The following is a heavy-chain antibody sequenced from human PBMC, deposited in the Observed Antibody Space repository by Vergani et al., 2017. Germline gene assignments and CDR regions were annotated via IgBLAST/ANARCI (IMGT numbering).Heavy chain of an antibody. Sequence: QVQLQESGPGLVKPSETLSLTCSVSTDSMKNYYWSWIWQPPGKGLEWVGYIYDNGRPLYNRSLRSRVTLDIDPSLNKFSLRLMSVTAADTGVYFCARSLVRGLVRVARGNYLDYWGQGILVTVSS. CDR1: TDSMKNYY. CDR2: IYDNGRP. J-gene: IGHJ4*02. CDR3: ARSLVRGLVRVARGNYLDY. V-gene: IGHV4-59*01. D-gene: IGHD3-10*01.